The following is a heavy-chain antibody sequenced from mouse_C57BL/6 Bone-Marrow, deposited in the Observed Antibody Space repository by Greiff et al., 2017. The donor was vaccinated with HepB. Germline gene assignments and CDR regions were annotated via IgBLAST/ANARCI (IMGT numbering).Heavy chain of an antibody. V-gene: IGHV1-52*01. CDR1: GYTFTSYW. J-gene: IGHJ4*01. CDR2: IDPSDSET. CDR3: AFIYYYGSSYAMDY. Sequence: VQLQQPGAELVRPGSSVKLSCKASGYTFTSYWMHWVKQRPIQGLEWIGNIDPSDSETHYNQKFKDKATLTVDKSSSTAYMQLSSLTSEDSAVYYYAFIYYYGSSYAMDYWGQGTSVTVSS. D-gene: IGHD1-1*01.